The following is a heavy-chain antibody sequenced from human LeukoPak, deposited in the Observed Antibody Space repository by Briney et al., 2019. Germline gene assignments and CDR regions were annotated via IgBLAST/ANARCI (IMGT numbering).Heavy chain of an antibody. D-gene: IGHD6-19*01. V-gene: IGHV3-73*01. Sequence: GGSLRLSCAASGFTFSGSAMHWVRQASGKGLEWVGRIRSKANSYATAYVASVKGRFTISRDDSKNTAYLQMNSLKTEDTAVYYCTRVEQWLFYFDYWGQGTLVTVSS. J-gene: IGHJ4*02. CDR3: TRVEQWLFYFDY. CDR2: IRSKANSYAT. CDR1: GFTFSGSA.